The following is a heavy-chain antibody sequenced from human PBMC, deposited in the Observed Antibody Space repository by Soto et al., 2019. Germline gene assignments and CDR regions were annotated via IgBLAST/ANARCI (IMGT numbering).Heavy chain of an antibody. Sequence: EVQLVESGGGLVQPGTSLRLSCATSGFTFDDYAMHWVRQAPGKGLEWVSGISWNSQSIGYADSVKGRFTISRDYAKKSLFLHLSSSRPEDTAVYFCAKAAGLRYLDSWGQGTLVTVSS. D-gene: IGHD2-15*01. CDR1: GFTFDDYA. CDR3: AKAAGLRYLDS. CDR2: ISWNSQSI. V-gene: IGHV3-9*01. J-gene: IGHJ5*01.